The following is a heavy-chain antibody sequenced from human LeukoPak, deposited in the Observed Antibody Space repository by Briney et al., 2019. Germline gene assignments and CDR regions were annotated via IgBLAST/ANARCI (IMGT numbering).Heavy chain of an antibody. J-gene: IGHJ4*02. CDR2: IRSSSRTI. V-gene: IGHV3-48*01. Sequence: GVSLRLSCAASGFTFSSYSMNWVRQAPGKGLEGVSYIRSSSRTIYYADSVKGRFTISRDNAKNSLYLQMNSLRAEDTAVYYCARDGSGRVPEMSAPDYWGQGTLVTVSS. CDR3: ARDGSGRVPEMSAPDY. CDR1: GFTFSSYS. D-gene: IGHD3-10*01.